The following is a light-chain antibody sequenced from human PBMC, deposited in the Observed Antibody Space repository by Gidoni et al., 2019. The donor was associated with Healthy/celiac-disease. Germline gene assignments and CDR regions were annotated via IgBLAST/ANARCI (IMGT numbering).Light chain of an antibody. CDR3: QQYNNWHPWT. CDR1: QSVSSN. CDR2: GAS. J-gene: IGKJ1*01. Sequence: EIVMTQSPATLSVSPGESATLSCRASQSVSSNLAWYQQKPGQAPRLLIYGASTRATGIPARFSGGGSGTEFTLTISSLQSEDFAVYYCQQYNNWHPWTFGQGTKVEIK. V-gene: IGKV3-15*01.